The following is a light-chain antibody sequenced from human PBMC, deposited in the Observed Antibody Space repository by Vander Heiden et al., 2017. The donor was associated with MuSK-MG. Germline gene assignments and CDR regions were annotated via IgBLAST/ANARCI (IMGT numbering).Light chain of an antibody. CDR3: QSYDSSLSGPVV. J-gene: IGLJ2*01. Sequence: QSVLTQPPSVSGAAGQRVTISCTGSSSNIGTGYDVHWYQQLPGTAQKLRMEVNDNRPSGVPDRFSAANSDTSEYLEINGRQAEDEAEEYCQSYDSSLSGPVVVGGGNKLTVL. CDR1: SSNIGTGYD. V-gene: IGLV1-40*01. CDR2: VND.